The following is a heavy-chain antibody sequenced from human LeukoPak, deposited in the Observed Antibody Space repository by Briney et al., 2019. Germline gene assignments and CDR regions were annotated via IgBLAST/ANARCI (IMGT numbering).Heavy chain of an antibody. CDR3: VSGGDYHVRLCTY. V-gene: IGHV3-23*01. Sequence: GGALRLSCAAPGFTFSSYAMSWVRPAPGKGLEWVSAISGSGGSTYYADSVKGRFTISRDNSKNTLYLQMNSLTAEDTAIYYCVSGGDYHVRLCTYWGQGTLVTVSS. CDR1: GFTFSSYA. D-gene: IGHD4-17*01. CDR2: ISGSGGST. J-gene: IGHJ4*01.